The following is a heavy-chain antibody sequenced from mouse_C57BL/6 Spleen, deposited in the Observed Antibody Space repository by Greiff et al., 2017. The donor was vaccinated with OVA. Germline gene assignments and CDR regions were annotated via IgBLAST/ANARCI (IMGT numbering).Heavy chain of an antibody. J-gene: IGHJ2*01. CDR1: GFTFSSYA. V-gene: IGHV5-9-1*02. D-gene: IGHD2-1*01. CDR3: TRAGGNYYFDY. Sequence: EVKLVESGEGLVKPGGSLKLSCAASGFTFSSYAMSWVRQTPEKRLEWVAYISSGGDYIYYADTVKGRFTISRDNARNTLYLQMSSLKSEDTAMYYCTRAGGNYYFDYWGQGTTLTVSS. CDR2: ISSGGDYI.